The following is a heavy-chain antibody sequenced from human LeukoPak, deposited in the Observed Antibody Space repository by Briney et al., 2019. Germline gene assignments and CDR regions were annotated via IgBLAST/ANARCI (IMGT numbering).Heavy chain of an antibody. CDR1: GFTFSYYG. Sequence: GGSLRLSCVASGFTFSYYGMHWVRQAPGKGLEWVAFIRYDGSNEYYAESVKGRFTISRDNSKNTLYLQMNSLRVEDTAAYYCAKIEGRYQLANIPDSWGQGTLVTVSS. CDR2: IRYDGSNE. CDR3: AKIEGRYQLANIPDS. V-gene: IGHV3-30*02. J-gene: IGHJ4*02. D-gene: IGHD3-16*02.